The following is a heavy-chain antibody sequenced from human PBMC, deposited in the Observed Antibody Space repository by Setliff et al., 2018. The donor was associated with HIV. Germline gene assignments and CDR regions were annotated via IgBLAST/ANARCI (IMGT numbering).Heavy chain of an antibody. CDR3: ARCQGSSSWYRRAFDI. CDR2: INQDESEK. D-gene: IGHD6-13*01. J-gene: IGHJ3*02. CDR1: GFTFSSYW. V-gene: IGHV3-7*01. Sequence: GGSLRLSCAASGFTFSSYWMIWVRQAPGKGLEWVASINQDESEKKYVESLKGRFTISRDNAKNSLYLVINTLRDEDTAVYFCARCQGSSSWYRRAFDIWGQGAMVTVSS.